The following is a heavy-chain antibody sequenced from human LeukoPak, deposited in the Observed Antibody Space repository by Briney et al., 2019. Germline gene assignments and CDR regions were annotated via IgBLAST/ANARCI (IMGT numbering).Heavy chain of an antibody. CDR2: IYYSGST. D-gene: IGHD6-13*01. Sequence: SETLSLTCTVSGGSISRSRDYWGWIRQPPGKGLEWIGSIYYSGSTYYNPSLKSRVTISGDTSKNQFSLKLSSVTAADTAVYYCARRPRIAAAGTKPNWFDPWGQGTLVTVSS. CDR1: GGSISRSRDY. V-gene: IGHV4-39*07. CDR3: ARRPRIAAAGTKPNWFDP. J-gene: IGHJ5*02.